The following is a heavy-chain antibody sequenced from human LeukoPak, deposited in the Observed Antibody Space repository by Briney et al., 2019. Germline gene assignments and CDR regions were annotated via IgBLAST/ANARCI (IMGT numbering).Heavy chain of an antibody. CDR3: ASTPASIAAAGPQYFQH. CDR2: IYTSGST. V-gene: IGHV4-61*02. D-gene: IGHD6-13*01. J-gene: IGHJ1*01. CDR1: GGSISSGSYY. Sequence: PSETLSLTCTVSGGSISSGSYYWSWIRQPAGKGLEWIGRIYTSGSTNYNPSLKSRVTISVDTSKNQFSLKLSSVTAADTAVYYCASTPASIAAAGPQYFQHWGQGTLVTVSS.